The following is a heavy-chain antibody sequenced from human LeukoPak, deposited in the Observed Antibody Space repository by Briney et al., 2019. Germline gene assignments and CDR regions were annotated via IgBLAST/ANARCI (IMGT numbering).Heavy chain of an antibody. V-gene: IGHV1-2*02. CDR2: INPNSGGT. Sequence: ASVKVSCKASGYTFTGYYMHWVRQAPGQGLEWMGWINPNSGGTNYAQKFQGRVTMTRDTSISTAYMELSRLRSDDTAVYYCARVPGSYGLLYFDDWGQGTLVTVSS. CDR1: GYTFTGYY. CDR3: ARVPGSYGLLYFDD. J-gene: IGHJ4*02. D-gene: IGHD5-18*01.